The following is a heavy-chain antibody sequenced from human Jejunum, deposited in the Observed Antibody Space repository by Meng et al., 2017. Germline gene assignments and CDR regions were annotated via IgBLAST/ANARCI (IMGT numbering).Heavy chain of an antibody. CDR1: GLTFSNYW. Sequence: GGSLRLSCAVSGLTFSNYWMSWVRQAPGKGLEWVAFMNQDGSQQYYGDSVKGRFTISRDNAKNSLYLQMPSLRAEDSAVYYCAREYFRSVDHWGQGTLVTVSS. CDR3: AREYFRSVDH. V-gene: IGHV3-7*01. D-gene: IGHD3-9*01. CDR2: MNQDGSQQ. J-gene: IGHJ4*02.